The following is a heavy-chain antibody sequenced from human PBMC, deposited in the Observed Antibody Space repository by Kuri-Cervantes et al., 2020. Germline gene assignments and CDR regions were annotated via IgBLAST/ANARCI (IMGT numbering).Heavy chain of an antibody. CDR2: ISYDGSNK. J-gene: IGHJ1*01. CDR1: GFTFSSYA. Sequence: GESLKISCAASGFTFSSYAMHWVRQAPGKGLEWVAVISYDGSNKYYADSVKGRFTISRDNSKNTLYLQMNSLRAEDTAVYYCASTALNRYYYDSSGDSIQYFQHWGQGTLVTVSS. V-gene: IGHV3-30-3*01. CDR3: ASTALNRYYYDSSGDSIQYFQH. D-gene: IGHD3-22*01.